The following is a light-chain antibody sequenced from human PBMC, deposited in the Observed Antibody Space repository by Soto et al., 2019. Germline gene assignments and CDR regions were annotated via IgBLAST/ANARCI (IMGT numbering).Light chain of an antibody. Sequence: IQMTQSPSSLYASVGDRVTITCRASQGIRNDLGWFQQKPGKAPKLLIYVASSLQSGVPSRFSGSGFGTDFTLTISSLQPEDFATYYCQQSHSTPPTFGQGTKVDIK. CDR2: VAS. CDR3: QQSHSTPPT. CDR1: QGIRND. V-gene: IGKV1-39*01. J-gene: IGKJ1*01.